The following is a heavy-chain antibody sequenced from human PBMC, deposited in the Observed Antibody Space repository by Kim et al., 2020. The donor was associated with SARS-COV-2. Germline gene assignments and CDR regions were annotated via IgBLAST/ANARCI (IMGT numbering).Heavy chain of an antibody. CDR3: VVRSVGEGMDV. CDR2: A. Sequence: ANDAQRLQGRVTITADESTSTAYMELSSLRSEDTAVYYCVVRSVGEGMDVWGQGTTVTVSS. V-gene: IGHV1-69*01. J-gene: IGHJ6*02. D-gene: IGHD1-26*01.